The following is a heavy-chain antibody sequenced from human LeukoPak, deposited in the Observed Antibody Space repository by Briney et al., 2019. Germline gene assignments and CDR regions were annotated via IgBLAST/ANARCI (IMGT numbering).Heavy chain of an antibody. V-gene: IGHV4-4*07. CDR3: ARERLSMVRGVIPKEAWGWFDP. D-gene: IGHD3-10*01. CDR2: IYTSGNT. CDR1: GGSFSGYY. Sequence: SETLSLTCAVYGGSFSGYYWSWIRQPAGKGLEWIGRIYTSGNTHYNPSLKSRATISVDTSKNQFSLEMSSVTAADTAVYYCARERLSMVRGVIPKEAWGWFDPWGQGTLVTVSS. J-gene: IGHJ5*02.